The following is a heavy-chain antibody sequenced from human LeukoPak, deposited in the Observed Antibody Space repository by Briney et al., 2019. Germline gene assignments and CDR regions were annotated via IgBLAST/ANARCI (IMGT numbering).Heavy chain of an antibody. CDR1: GGSISNYW. V-gene: IGHV4-59*01. J-gene: IGHJ4*02. D-gene: IGHD6-13*01. CDR2: VFDSGGT. CDR3: ARGYSSSWNYFDY. Sequence: NPSETLSLTCTVSGGSISNYWRSWIRQPPGKGLEWIGYVFDSGGTNYNPSLKSRVTISVDTSKKQFSLKLSSVTAADTAVYYCARGYSSSWNYFDYWGQGTLVTVSS.